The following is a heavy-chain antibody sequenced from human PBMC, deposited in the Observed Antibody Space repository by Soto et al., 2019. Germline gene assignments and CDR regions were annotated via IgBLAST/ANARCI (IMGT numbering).Heavy chain of an antibody. D-gene: IGHD1-26*01. V-gene: IGHV4-59*08. CDR3: ARLGGSYAVPHFDY. Sequence: SETLSLTCTVSGGSISSYYWSWIRQPPGKGLEWIGYIYYSGSTNYNPSLKSRVTISVDTSKNQFSLKLSSVIAADTAVYYCARLGGSYAVPHFDYWGQGTLVTVSS. CDR2: IYYSGST. CDR1: GGSISSYY. J-gene: IGHJ4*02.